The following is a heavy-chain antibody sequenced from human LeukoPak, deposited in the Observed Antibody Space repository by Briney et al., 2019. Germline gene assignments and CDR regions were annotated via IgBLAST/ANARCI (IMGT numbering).Heavy chain of an antibody. J-gene: IGHJ6*03. CDR1: GFTFNSYG. CDR3: AKDGGGYYPYYYYYMDV. V-gene: IGHV3-30*02. D-gene: IGHD3-22*01. CDR2: IRFDGSNN. Sequence: PGGSLRLSCAASGFTFNSYGIHWVRQAPGKGLEWVAFIRFDGSNNYYADSVKGRFTISRDNSKSTLYLQMNSLRAEDTAVYYCAKDGGGYYPYYYYYMDVWGKGTTVTISS.